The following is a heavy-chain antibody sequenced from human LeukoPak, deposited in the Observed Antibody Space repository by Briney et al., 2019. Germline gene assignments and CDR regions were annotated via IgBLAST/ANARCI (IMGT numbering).Heavy chain of an antibody. Sequence: SETLSLTCTVSGGSISSSSYYWGWIRQPPGKGLEWIGSIYYSGSTYYNPSLKSRVTISVDTSKNQFSLKLSSVTAADTAVYYCARESGYWNYRMGYMDVWGKGTTVTVSS. CDR3: ARESGYWNYRMGYMDV. CDR1: GGSISSSSYY. J-gene: IGHJ6*03. CDR2: IYYSGST. D-gene: IGHD1-7*01. V-gene: IGHV4-39*07.